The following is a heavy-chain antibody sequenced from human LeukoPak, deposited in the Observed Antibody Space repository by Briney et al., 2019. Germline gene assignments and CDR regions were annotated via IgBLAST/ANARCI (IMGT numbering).Heavy chain of an antibody. J-gene: IGHJ4*02. Sequence: PGGSLRLSSAASGFTFTTYAMSWVRQAPGKGLEWVSTISGSGGTTYYADSVKGRFTISIDNSKNTLYLQMNSLRAEDTAVYYCAKVVAAADIGYWGQGTLVTVSS. CDR2: ISGSGGTT. CDR3: AKVVAAADIGY. D-gene: IGHD6-13*01. V-gene: IGHV3-23*01. CDR1: GFTFTTYA.